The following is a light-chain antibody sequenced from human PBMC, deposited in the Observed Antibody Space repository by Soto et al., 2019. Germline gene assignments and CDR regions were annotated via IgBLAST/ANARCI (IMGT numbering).Light chain of an antibody. Sequence: EIVMTQSPSSLSVSPWERFTLSCRASQSVSTRLTWYQHKPGQSPRLLISGATTGATGIPPRFSASGSGTDFTLTVNSLQSEDIAVYYCQQYHNWPVTFGGGTKVDIK. J-gene: IGKJ4*01. V-gene: IGKV3-15*01. CDR3: QQYHNWPVT. CDR1: QSVSTR. CDR2: GAT.